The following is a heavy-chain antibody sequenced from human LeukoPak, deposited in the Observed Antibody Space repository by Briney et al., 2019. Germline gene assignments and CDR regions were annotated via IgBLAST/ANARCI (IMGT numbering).Heavy chain of an antibody. CDR2: ISPDGSSV. J-gene: IGHJ4*02. V-gene: IGHV3-74*01. Sequence: GGSLRLSCAASGFTFSSYWMHWVRQAPGKGLVWVSRISPDGSSVIYADSVKGRFTISRDNAKNTLYLQMNTLRAEDTAVYLCARAARPDFWGQGTLVTVSS. CDR3: ARAARPDF. D-gene: IGHD6-25*01. CDR1: GFTFSSYW.